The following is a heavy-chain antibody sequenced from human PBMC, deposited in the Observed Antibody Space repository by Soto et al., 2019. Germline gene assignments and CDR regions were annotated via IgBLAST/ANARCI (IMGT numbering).Heavy chain of an antibody. CDR1: NGSVSSDPFY. D-gene: IGHD2-21*02. CDR2: IYYSGST. J-gene: IGHJ2*01. Sequence: SETLSLTCTVSNGSVSSDPFYWTWIRQHPGKGLEWIGYIYYSGSTYYNPSLKSRVTISVDTSKNQFSLKLSSVTAADTAVYYFGASGRYCGGDCYLIRYWYFDLCGRGTLVTVCS. V-gene: IGHV4-31*03. CDR3: GASGRYCGGDCYLIRYWYFDL.